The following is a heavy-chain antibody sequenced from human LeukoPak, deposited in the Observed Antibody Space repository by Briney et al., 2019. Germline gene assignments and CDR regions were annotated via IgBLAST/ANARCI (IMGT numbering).Heavy chain of an antibody. CDR3: ARGYGSSWVDY. CDR1: GFTFSNYW. J-gene: IGHJ4*02. V-gene: IGHV3-7*01. D-gene: IGHD6-13*01. Sequence: GGSLRLSCAASGFTFSNYWMSWVRQAPGKGLEWVAKIKQDGSEKNYVDSVKGRFTISRDNAKNSLYLQMSSLSAEDTALYYCARGYGSSWVDYWGQGTLVTVSS. CDR2: IKQDGSEK.